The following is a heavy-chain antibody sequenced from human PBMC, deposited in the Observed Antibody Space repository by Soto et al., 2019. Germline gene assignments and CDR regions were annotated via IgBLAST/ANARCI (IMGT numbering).Heavy chain of an antibody. V-gene: IGHV3-23*01. CDR2: FRTGGDDGTT. CDR1: GFTFSSYS. D-gene: IGHD3-10*01. Sequence: QAGGSLRLSCAASGFTFSSYSMSWVRQAPGKGLEWVSGFRTGGDDGTTYYADSVKGRFTISRDNSKNTLFLQMNSLRAEDTAIYYCAKKVNSGPGSQYFDYWGQGTLVTV. CDR3: AKKVNSGPGSQYFDY. J-gene: IGHJ4*02.